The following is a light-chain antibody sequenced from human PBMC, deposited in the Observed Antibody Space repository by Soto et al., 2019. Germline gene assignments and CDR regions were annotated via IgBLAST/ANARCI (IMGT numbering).Light chain of an antibody. J-gene: IGKJ4*01. CDR1: QGISSY. V-gene: IGKV1-9*01. CDR3: QQFNSYPLT. Sequence: DIQLTQSPSFLSASVGDRVTITCRASQGISSYLAWYQQKPGKAPKLLIYAASTLQSGVPSRFSGSGSGTEFTLTTSSLQPEVFATYSCQQFNSYPLTFGGGPRVDIK. CDR2: AAS.